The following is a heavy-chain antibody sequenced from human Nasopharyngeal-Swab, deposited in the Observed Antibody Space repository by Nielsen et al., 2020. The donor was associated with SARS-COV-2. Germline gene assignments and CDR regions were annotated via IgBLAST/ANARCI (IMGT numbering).Heavy chain of an antibody. CDR2: ISSSSSYI. J-gene: IGHJ4*02. V-gene: IGHV3-21*01. D-gene: IGHD3-22*01. CDR1: GFTFSSYS. Sequence: GRSLRLSCAASGFTFSSYSMNWVRQAPGKGLEWVSSISSSSSYIYYADSVKGRFTISRDNAKNSLYLQMNSLRAEDTAVYYCARATTGGDYYDSSGYYHFDYWGQGTLVTVSS. CDR3: ARATTGGDYYDSSGYYHFDY.